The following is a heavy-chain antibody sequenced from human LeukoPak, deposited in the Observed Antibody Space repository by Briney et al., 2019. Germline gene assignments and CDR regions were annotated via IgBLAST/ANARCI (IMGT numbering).Heavy chain of an antibody. D-gene: IGHD2-15*01. CDR2: ISGSGGST. CDR3: AKDGGLGYCSGGSRYYYYYGMDV. CDR1: GFTFSSYA. Sequence: GGSLRLSCAASGFTFSSYAMSWVRQAPGKGLEWVSGISGSGGSTYYADSVKGRFTISRDNSKNTLYLQMNSLRAEDTAVYYCAKDGGLGYCSGGSRYYYYYGMDVWGQGTTVTVSS. V-gene: IGHV3-23*01. J-gene: IGHJ6*02.